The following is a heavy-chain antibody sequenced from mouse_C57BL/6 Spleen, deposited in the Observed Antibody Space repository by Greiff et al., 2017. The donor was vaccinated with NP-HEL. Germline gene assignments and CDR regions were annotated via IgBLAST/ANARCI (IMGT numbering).Heavy chain of an antibody. CDR2: IYPGSGNT. J-gene: IGHJ4*01. Sequence: VKLMESGAELVRPGASVKLSCKASGYTFTDYYINWVKQRPGQGLEWIARIYPGSGNTYYNEKFKGKATLTAEKSSSTAYMQLSSLTSEDSAVYFCARQITNYAMDYWGQGTSVTVSS. D-gene: IGHD2-4*01. CDR1: GYTFTDYY. V-gene: IGHV1-76*01. CDR3: ARQITNYAMDY.